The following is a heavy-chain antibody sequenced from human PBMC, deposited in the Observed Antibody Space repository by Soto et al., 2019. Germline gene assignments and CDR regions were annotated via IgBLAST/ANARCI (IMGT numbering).Heavy chain of an antibody. D-gene: IGHD1-26*01. J-gene: IGHJ6*03. V-gene: IGHV4-31*03. CDR3: ARVTLHREPHMDV. Sequence: QVQLQESGPGLVKPSQTLSLTCTVSGGSISSGGYYWSWIRQHPGKGLEWIGYMYYSGSTYYNPSLKCRVTLSVDTSKNQFSLKLSSVTAADTAVDYCARVTLHREPHMDVWGKGTTVTVSS. CDR1: GGSISSGGYY. CDR2: MYYSGST.